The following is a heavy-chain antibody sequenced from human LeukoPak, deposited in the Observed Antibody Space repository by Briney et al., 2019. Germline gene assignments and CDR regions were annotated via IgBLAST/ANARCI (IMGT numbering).Heavy chain of an antibody. D-gene: IGHD4-17*01. Sequence: PGGSLRLSCAASGFTFDDYGMSWVRQAPGKGLEWVSGINWNGGSTGYADSVKGRFTISRDNAKNSLYLQMNSLRVEDTAVYYCAKRPTMTTVTTPSWRVCDSWGQGTLVTVSS. CDR2: INWNGGST. CDR3: AKRPTMTTVTTPSWRVCDS. J-gene: IGHJ4*02. V-gene: IGHV3-20*04. CDR1: GFTFDDYG.